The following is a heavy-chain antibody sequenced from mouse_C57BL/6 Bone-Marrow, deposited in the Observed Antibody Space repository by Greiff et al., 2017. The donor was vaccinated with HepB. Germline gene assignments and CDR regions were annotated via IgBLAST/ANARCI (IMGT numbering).Heavy chain of an antibody. CDR1: GFTFSSYA. CDR2: ISDGGSYT. Sequence: EVQLVESGGGLVKPGGSLKLSCAASGFTFSSYAMSWVRQTPEKRLEWVATISDGGSYTYYPDNVKGRFTISRDNAKNNLYLQMSHLKSEDTAMYYCAMYGYDEAVYAMDYWGQGTSVTVSS. CDR3: AMYGYDEAVYAMDY. V-gene: IGHV5-4*01. J-gene: IGHJ4*01. D-gene: IGHD2-2*01.